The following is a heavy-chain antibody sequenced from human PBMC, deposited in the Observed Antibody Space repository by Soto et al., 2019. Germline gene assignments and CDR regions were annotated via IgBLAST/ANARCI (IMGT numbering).Heavy chain of an antibody. CDR2: INPSGGST. Sequence: SVKVSCKASGYTFTSYYMHWVRQAPGQGLEWMGIINPSGGSTSYAQKFQGRVTMTRDTSTSTVYMELSSLRSEDTAVYYCARDLGYCSGGSCYGPFDYWGQGTLVTVSS. CDR1: GYTFTSYY. J-gene: IGHJ4*02. CDR3: ARDLGYCSGGSCYGPFDY. V-gene: IGHV1-46*01. D-gene: IGHD2-15*01.